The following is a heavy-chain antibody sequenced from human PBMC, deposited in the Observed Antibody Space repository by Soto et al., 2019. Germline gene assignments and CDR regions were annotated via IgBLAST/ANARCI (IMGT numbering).Heavy chain of an antibody. J-gene: IGHJ6*02. CDR3: AKDIKSGSYYYYYGMDV. Sequence: GGSLRLSCAASGFTFDDYAMHWVRQAPGKGLEWVSGISWNSGSIGYADSVKGRFTISRDNAKNYLYLQMNSLRAEDTALYYCAKDIKSGSYYYYYGMDVWGQGTTVTVSS. D-gene: IGHD1-26*01. CDR1: GFTFDDYA. CDR2: ISWNSGSI. V-gene: IGHV3-9*01.